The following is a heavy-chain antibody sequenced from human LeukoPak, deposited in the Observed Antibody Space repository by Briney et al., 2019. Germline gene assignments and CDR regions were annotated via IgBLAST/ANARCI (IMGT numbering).Heavy chain of an antibody. D-gene: IGHD3-10*01. CDR1: GHTFTGYY. CDR3: ARSSEYYGSGSYTFDY. V-gene: IGHV1-2*02. CDR2: INANSGDT. J-gene: IGHJ4*02. Sequence: ASVKVSCKASGHTFTGYYMHWVRQAPGQGLEWMGWINANSGDTNYAQKFQGRVTITRNTSISTAYMELSSLRSEDTAVYYCARSSEYYGSGSYTFDYWGQGTLVTVSS.